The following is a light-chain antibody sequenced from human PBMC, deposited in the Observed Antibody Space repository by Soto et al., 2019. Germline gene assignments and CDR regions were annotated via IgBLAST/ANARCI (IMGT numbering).Light chain of an antibody. CDR1: VLAKKF. CDR3: YSAADNNRV. Sequence: SSELTQPSSVSVSPGQTARITCSGDVLAKKFARWFQQKPGQAPVLLIYKHTERPSGIPERFSGSRSGTTVTLTISGAQVEDEADYYCYSAADNNRVFGGGTKLTVL. J-gene: IGLJ3*02. CDR2: KHT. V-gene: IGLV3-27*01.